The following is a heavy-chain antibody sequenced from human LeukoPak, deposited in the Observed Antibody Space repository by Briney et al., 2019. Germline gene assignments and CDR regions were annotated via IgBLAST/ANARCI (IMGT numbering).Heavy chain of an antibody. V-gene: IGHV4-39*01. Sequence: PSETLSLTCTVSGGSISSSSYYWGWIRQPPGKGLEWIGSTYYSGSTSYNPSLKSRVTISVDTSKTKSSLRWRSVTSANTAVYYGERHGVGLVAATYYGRDIWGQGNTVNVS. CDR1: GGSISSSSYY. CDR3: ERHGVGLVAATYYGRDI. J-gene: IGHJ6*02. CDR2: TYYSGST. D-gene: IGHD2-15*01.